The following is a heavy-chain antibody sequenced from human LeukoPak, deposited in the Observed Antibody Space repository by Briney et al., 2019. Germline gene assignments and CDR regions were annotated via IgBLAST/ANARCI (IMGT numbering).Heavy chain of an antibody. CDR3: ARHDNSGLDF. CDR1: GGSISRGSYH. CDR2: IYYTEGT. D-gene: IGHD3-22*01. J-gene: IGHJ4*02. V-gene: IGHV4-39*01. Sequence: SETLSLTCTVSGGSISRGSYHWAWIRQPPGKGLEWIGNIYYTEGTYYNPSLKSRVTISIDTSKNHFSLKLSSVTAADTAVYYCARHDNSGLDFWGQGTLVTVST.